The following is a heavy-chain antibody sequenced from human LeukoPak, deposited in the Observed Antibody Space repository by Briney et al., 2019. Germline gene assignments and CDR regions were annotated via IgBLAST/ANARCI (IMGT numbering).Heavy chain of an antibody. Sequence: GGSLRLSCTSSGFTFSSYWMHWVRQAPGKGLVWVSRINSDGSSTSYADSVKGRFTISRDNAKNTLYLQMNSLRAEDTAVYYCARDLRGGGYCSSTSCYRWGQGTLVTVSS. V-gene: IGHV3-74*01. CDR1: GFTFSSYW. D-gene: IGHD2-2*01. CDR2: INSDGSST. J-gene: IGHJ4*02. CDR3: ARDLRGGGYCSSTSCYR.